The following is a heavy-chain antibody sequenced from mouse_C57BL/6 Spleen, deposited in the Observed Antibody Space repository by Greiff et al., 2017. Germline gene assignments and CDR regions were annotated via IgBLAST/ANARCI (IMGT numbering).Heavy chain of an antibody. D-gene: IGHD1-1*01. V-gene: IGHV5-17*01. CDR3: ARRGGYYGSSYPFAY. J-gene: IGHJ3*01. Sequence: EVQLVESGGGLVKPGGSLKLSCAASGFTFSDYGMHWVRQAPETGLEWVAYISSGSSTIYYADTVKGRFTISRDNAKNTLFLQMTSLRSEDTAMYYCARRGGYYGSSYPFAYWGQGTLVTVSA. CDR1: GFTFSDYG. CDR2: ISSGSSTI.